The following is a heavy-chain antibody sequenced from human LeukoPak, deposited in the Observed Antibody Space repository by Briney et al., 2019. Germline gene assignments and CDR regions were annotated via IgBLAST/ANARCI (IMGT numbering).Heavy chain of an antibody. CDR3: ARVGRDYDYVWGSLDY. CDR1: GGSISSTNYY. J-gene: IGHJ4*02. D-gene: IGHD3-16*01. V-gene: IGHV4-39*07. Sequence: SETLSLTCTVSGGSISSTNYYWGWIRQPPGKGLEWIGEINHSGSTNYNPSLKSRVTISVDTSKNQFSLKLSSVTAADTAVYYCARVGRDYDYVWGSLDYWGQGTLVTVSS. CDR2: INHSGST.